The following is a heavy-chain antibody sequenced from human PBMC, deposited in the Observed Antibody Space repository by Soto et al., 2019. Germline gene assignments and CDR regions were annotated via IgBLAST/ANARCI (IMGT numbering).Heavy chain of an antibody. V-gene: IGHV3-20*04. Sequence: EVELVESGGAVVRPGGSLRLSCAASGFIFDDYAMSWVRQVPGKGLEWVSGIDGSGGSTGYADSVKGRFTISRDNAKHSLFLRMNSLRAEDTALDYCARGDYVDYWGQGTLVTVSS. CDR1: GFIFDDYA. CDR3: ARGDYVDY. J-gene: IGHJ4*02. CDR2: IDGSGGST.